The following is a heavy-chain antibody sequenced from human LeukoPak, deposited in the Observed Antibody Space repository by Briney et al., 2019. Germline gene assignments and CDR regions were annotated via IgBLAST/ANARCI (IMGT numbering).Heavy chain of an antibody. V-gene: IGHV3-49*04. CDR1: GFTFGDYG. J-gene: IGHJ5*02. Sequence: GGSLRLSCTASGFTFGDYGMSWVRQAPGKGLEWIGFIRTKAYGETTEHAASVKGRFTFSRDDSKSIAYLEMNSLKPEDTAVYYCTRVHILTGYVNYFDPWGQGTLVTVSS. D-gene: IGHD3-9*01. CDR3: TRVHILTGYVNYFDP. CDR2: IRTKAYGETT.